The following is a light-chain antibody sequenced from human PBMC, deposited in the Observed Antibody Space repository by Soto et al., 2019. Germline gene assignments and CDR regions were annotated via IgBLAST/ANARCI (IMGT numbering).Light chain of an antibody. Sequence: QSALTQPASMSVSPGQSITISCTGSSSDVGAYNYDSWYQQYRPGEAPKLIIYDVSHRPAGVSTRFSGSKSGNTASLTISGLQTEDEADYYCSSYTRAATYVFGTGTKVTVL. CDR1: SSDVGAYNY. CDR2: DVS. J-gene: IGLJ1*01. CDR3: SSYTRAATYV. V-gene: IGLV2-14*03.